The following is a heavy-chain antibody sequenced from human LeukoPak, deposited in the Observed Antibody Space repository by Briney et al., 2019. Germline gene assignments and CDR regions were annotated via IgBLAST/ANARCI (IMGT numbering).Heavy chain of an antibody. V-gene: IGHV4-34*01. CDR3: ARVSPLHYDSSGYYQGPFDY. Sequence: PPETLSLTCAVYGGSFSGYYWSWIRQPPGKGLEWIGEINHSGSTNYNPSLKSRVTISVDTSKNQFSLKLSSVTAADTAVYYCARVSPLHYDSSGYYQGPFDYWGQGTLVTVSS. D-gene: IGHD3-22*01. CDR1: GGSFSGYY. J-gene: IGHJ4*02. CDR2: INHSGST.